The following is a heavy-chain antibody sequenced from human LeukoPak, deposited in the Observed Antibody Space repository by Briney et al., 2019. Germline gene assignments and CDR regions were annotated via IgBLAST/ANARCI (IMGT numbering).Heavy chain of an antibody. J-gene: IGHJ6*02. Sequence: GASVRVSCKASGYTFTSYAISWVRQAPGQGLEWMGWITPYNGNANYAQNLRGRVTITTDTSTTTAYMELRTLRSDDAAMYYCARSLGESLYYGMDVWGQGTTVTVSS. CDR2: ITPYNGNA. V-gene: IGHV1-18*01. D-gene: IGHD3-10*01. CDR1: GYTFTSYA. CDR3: ARSLGESLYYGMDV.